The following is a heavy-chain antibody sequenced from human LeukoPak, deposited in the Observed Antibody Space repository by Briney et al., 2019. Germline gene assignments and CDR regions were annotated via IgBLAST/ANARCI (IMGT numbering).Heavy chain of an antibody. CDR2: IYYSGST. CDR1: GGSISSYY. J-gene: IGHJ6*02. CDR3: ARDMVRGGGLMDV. Sequence: PSETLSLTCTVSGGSISSYYWSWIRQPPGKGLVWIGFIYYSGSTNYNPSLKSRVSISVDTSKNQFSLKLSSVTAADTAVYYCARDMVRGGGLMDVWGQGTTVTVSS. V-gene: IGHV4-59*01. D-gene: IGHD3-10*01.